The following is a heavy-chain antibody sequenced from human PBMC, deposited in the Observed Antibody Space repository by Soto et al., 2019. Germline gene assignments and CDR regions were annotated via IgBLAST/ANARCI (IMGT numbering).Heavy chain of an antibody. CDR3: AREAGYCSRTSCYRRAFDT. V-gene: IGHV3-74*03. D-gene: IGHD2-2*01. J-gene: IGHJ3*02. CDR1: GFTFSGHW. Sequence: EVQLVESGGDLVQPGGSLRLSCAASGFTFSGHWMHWVRQVPGKGLEWVSRINTDGGSSAYADSVKGRFTISRDNAKNTVYLKMKGLRAEDTAVYYCAREAGYCSRTSCYRRAFDTWGQGTTVTVSS. CDR2: INTDGGSS.